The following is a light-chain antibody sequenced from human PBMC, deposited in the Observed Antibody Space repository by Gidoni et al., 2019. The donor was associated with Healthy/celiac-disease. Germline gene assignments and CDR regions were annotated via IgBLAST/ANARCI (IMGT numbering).Light chain of an antibody. CDR1: QSLLHSNGYNY. J-gene: IGKJ2*04. CDR2: LGS. CDR3: MQALQTPPCS. V-gene: IGKV2-28*01. Sequence: DSVMTQSPLSPPVTPGEPASLSCRSSQSLLHSNGYNYLDWYLQKPGQSPQLLIYLGSNRASGVPDRFSGSGSGTDFTLKISRVEAEDVGVYYCMQALQTPPCSFGQGTRLEIK.